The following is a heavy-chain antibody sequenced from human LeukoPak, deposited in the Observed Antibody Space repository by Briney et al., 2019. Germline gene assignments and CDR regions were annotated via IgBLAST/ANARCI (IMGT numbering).Heavy chain of an antibody. CDR1: GGSISSGSYY. D-gene: IGHD3-3*01. J-gene: IGHJ4*02. Sequence: PSETLSLTCTVSGGSISSGSYYWSWIRQPAGKGLEWIGRIYTSGSTNYNPSLKSRVTISVDTSKNQFSLKLSSVTAADTAVYYCARVSYDFWSGYYLDYWGQGTLVTVSS. V-gene: IGHV4-61*02. CDR2: IYTSGST. CDR3: ARVSYDFWSGYYLDY.